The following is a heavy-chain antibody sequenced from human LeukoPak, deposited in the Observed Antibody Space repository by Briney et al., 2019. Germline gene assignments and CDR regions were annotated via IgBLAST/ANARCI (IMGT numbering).Heavy chain of an antibody. CDR3: GRGHPIDN. CDR1: GGSTSSGSDY. V-gene: IGHV4-61*02. CDR2: IYSSGST. J-gene: IGHJ4*02. Sequence: SETLSLTCTLSGGSTSSGSDYWSWIRQPAGKGLEWIGRIYSSGSTNYNPSLKSRVTMSIDTSKNQFSLKLSSVTAGDTAVYYCGRGHPIDNWGQGTLVTVSS.